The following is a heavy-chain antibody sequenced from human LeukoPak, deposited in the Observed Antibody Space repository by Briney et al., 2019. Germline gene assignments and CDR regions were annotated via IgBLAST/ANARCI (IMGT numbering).Heavy chain of an antibody. CDR2: INSDVSST. Sequence: GGSDRLSCAAFGVAVSGYWMNWVRHAPGKGLVWVARINSDVSSTSHADSVKGRFTISRDNAKNTLYLQMNSLRVDDTAVYYCARDPKYGDLDYWGLGTLVTVSS. V-gene: IGHV3-74*01. CDR3: ARDPKYGDLDY. D-gene: IGHD4-17*01. J-gene: IGHJ4*02. CDR1: GVAVSGYW.